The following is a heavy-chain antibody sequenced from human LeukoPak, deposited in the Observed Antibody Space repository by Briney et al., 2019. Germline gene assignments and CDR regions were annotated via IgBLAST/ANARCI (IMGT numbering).Heavy chain of an antibody. CDR3: ARDGKWWERAFDI. V-gene: IGHV6-1*01. CDR2: TYYRSKWYN. CDR1: GDSVSSNSAA. D-gene: IGHD2-15*01. Sequence: SQTLSLTCAISGDSVSSNSAAWNWIRQSPSRGLEWLGRTYYRSKWYNDYAVSVKSRITINPDTSKNQFSLQLSSVTAADTAVYYCARDGKWWERAFDIWGQGTMVTVSS. J-gene: IGHJ3*02.